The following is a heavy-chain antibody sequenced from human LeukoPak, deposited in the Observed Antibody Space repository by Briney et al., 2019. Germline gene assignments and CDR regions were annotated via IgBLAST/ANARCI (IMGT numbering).Heavy chain of an antibody. Sequence: SETLSLXCTVSGGSISSGDYYWIWIRQPPGKGLEWIGYIYYSGSTYYNPSLKSRVTISVDTPKNQFSLKLSSVTAADTAVYYCARDLGNTYYYGSGSYGYWGQGTLVTVSS. CDR3: ARDLGNTYYYGSGSYGY. CDR2: IYYSGST. V-gene: IGHV4-30-4*08. J-gene: IGHJ4*02. CDR1: GGSISSGDYY. D-gene: IGHD3-10*01.